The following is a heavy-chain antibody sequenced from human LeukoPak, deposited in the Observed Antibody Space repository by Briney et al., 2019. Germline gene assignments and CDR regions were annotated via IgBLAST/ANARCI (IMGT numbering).Heavy chain of an antibody. CDR3: ARGPYGGVPRPYYFDY. CDR2: IYYSGST. D-gene: IGHD4/OR15-4a*01. V-gene: IGHV4-59*01. J-gene: IGHJ4*02. Sequence: PSETLSLTCTVSGGSISSYYWSWVRQPPGKGLEWIGDIYYSGSTNYNPSLTSRVTISVDTSKNQFSLKLSSVTAADTAVYYCARGPYGGVPRPYYFDYWGQGTLVTVSS. CDR1: GGSISSYY.